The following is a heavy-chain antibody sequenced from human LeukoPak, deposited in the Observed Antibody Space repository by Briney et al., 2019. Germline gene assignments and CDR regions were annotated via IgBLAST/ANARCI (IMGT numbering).Heavy chain of an antibody. CDR1: GGSINSDSHY. CDR3: ARHLYSESYYF. J-gene: IGHJ4*02. V-gene: IGHV4-39*01. D-gene: IGHD1-26*01. Sequence: SETLSLTCTLSGGSINSDSHYCGWICQTPGKGREWIGSIHYRGNTYKNPSLKSRVPLTVDTSKSQFSLKLSSVTAADTAVYYCARHLYSESYYFWGPGTLVTVSS. CDR2: IHYRGNT.